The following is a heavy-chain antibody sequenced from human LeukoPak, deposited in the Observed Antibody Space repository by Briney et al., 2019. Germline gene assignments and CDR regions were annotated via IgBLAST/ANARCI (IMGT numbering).Heavy chain of an antibody. J-gene: IGHJ4*02. D-gene: IGHD3-9*01. Sequence: GASVKVSCKASGYTFTGYYMHWVRQAPGQGLEWMGWINPNSGGTNYAQKFQGRVTMTRDTSISTAYMELSRLRSDDTAVYYCARADLLIGYYILDFWGQGTLVPVSS. CDR3: ARADLLIGYYILDF. CDR1: GYTFTGYY. V-gene: IGHV1-2*02. CDR2: INPNSGGT.